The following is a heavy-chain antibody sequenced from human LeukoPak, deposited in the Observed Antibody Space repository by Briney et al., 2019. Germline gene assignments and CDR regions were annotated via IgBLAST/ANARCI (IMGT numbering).Heavy chain of an antibody. Sequence: PGGSLRLSCAASGFMFSSYGMNWVRQAPEKGLEWISYISASTSSIYFADSVKGRFTISRDNAKNSLYLQMNSLRAEDTAVYYCARDNGAFDIWGQGTMVTVSS. V-gene: IGHV3-48*01. CDR1: GFMFSSYG. CDR2: ISASTSSI. J-gene: IGHJ3*02. CDR3: ARDNGAFDI.